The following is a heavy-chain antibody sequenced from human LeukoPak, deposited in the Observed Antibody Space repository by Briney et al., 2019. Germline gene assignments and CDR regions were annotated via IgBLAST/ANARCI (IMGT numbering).Heavy chain of an antibody. J-gene: IGHJ4*02. Sequence: ASVKVSCKASGYTFTSNYIHWVRQAPGQGLEWMGMIYPRDGSTSYAQKFQGRVTVTRDTSTSTVHMELSGLRSEDTAVYYCARGQEGFDYWGQGTLVTVSS. CDR2: IYPRDGST. CDR3: ARGQEGFDY. V-gene: IGHV1-46*01. CDR1: GYTFTSNY.